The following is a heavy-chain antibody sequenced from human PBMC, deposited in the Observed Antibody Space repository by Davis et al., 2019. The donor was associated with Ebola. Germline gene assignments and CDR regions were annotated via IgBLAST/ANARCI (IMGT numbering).Heavy chain of an antibody. CDR2: IWYDGSNK. Sequence: PGGSLRLSCAASGFTFSSYGMHWVRQAPGKGLEWVAVIWYDGSNKYYADSVKGRFTISRDNSKNTLYLQMNSLRAEDTAVYYCASEQEPVLRFLEWYAFDIWGQGTMVIVSS. CDR3: ASEQEPVLRFLEWYAFDI. CDR1: GFTFSSYG. D-gene: IGHD3-3*01. V-gene: IGHV3-33*01. J-gene: IGHJ3*02.